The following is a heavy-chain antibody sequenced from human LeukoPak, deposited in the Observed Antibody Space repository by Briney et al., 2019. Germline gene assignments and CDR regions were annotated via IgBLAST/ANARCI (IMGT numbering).Heavy chain of an antibody. CDR2: INARGDI. D-gene: IGHD2-2*01. J-gene: IGHJ5*02. CDR3: VRGQVPAARGYNWFDP. CDR1: GWSFDDYY. Sequence: PSETLSLTCAVYGWSFDDYYWNWIRQPPGKGLEWIGEINARGDISYDPSLKSRVTISVDTSKKQFSLRLTSMIAADTALYYCVRGQVPAARGYNWFDPWGQGTLVTVSS. V-gene: IGHV4-34*01.